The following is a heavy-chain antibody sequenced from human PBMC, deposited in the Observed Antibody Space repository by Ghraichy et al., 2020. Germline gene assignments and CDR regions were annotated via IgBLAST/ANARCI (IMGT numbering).Heavy chain of an antibody. D-gene: IGHD4-17*01. CDR3: AKVSLSDYVTYFDY. Sequence: GVLNISCAASAFTFRSYAMSWVRQAPGKGLEWVSDIRGSGGSTYYADSVKGRFTISRDKSKNTLYLQMNSLRAEDTAVYYCAKVSLSDYVTYFDYWGQGTLVTVSS. V-gene: IGHV3-23*01. CDR1: AFTFRSYA. CDR2: IRGSGGST. J-gene: IGHJ4*02.